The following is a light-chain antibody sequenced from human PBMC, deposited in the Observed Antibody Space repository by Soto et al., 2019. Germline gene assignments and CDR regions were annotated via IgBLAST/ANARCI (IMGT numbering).Light chain of an antibody. J-gene: IGLJ3*02. CDR1: SSNIGSNA. CDR3: AAWDDSLNGLV. Sequence: QSVLTQPPSASGTPGQRVTISCSGSSSNIGSNAVTWYQQLPGTAPRLLIYSYDERPSGVPDRFSGSKSGTSASLAISGLQSEDEADYYCAAWDDSLNGLVFGGGTQLTVL. CDR2: SYD. V-gene: IGLV1-44*01.